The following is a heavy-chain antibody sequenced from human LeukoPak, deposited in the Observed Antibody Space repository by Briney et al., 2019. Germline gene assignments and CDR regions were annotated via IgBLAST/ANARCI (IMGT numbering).Heavy chain of an antibody. J-gene: IGHJ6*02. CDR1: GYTFTGYY. V-gene: IGHV1-2*06. CDR3: ARDRSLIIKDYYYYGMDV. D-gene: IGHD2-8*01. Sequence: ASVKVSCKASGYTFTGYYMHWVRQAPGQGPEWMGRINPNSGGTNYAQKFQGRVTMTRDTSISTAYMELSRLRSDDTAVYYCARDRSLIIKDYYYYGMDVWGQGTTVTVSS. CDR2: INPNSGGT.